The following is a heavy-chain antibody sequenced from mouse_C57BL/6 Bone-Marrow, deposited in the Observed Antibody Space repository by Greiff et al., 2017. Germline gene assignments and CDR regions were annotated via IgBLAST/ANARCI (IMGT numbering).Heavy chain of an antibody. D-gene: IGHD2-1*01. CDR3: AGIYYGSPTDY. J-gene: IGHJ4*01. Sequence: EVKLVESGGGLVQPGGSLKLSCAASGFTFSDYYMYWVRQTPEKRLEWVAYISNGGGSTYYPDTVKGRFTISRDNAKNTLYLQLSRLKSEDTAMYYCAGIYYGSPTDYWGQGTSVTVPS. CDR1: GFTFSDYY. V-gene: IGHV5-12*01. CDR2: ISNGGGST.